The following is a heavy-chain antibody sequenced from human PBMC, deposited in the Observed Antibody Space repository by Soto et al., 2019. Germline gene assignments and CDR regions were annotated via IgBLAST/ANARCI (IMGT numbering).Heavy chain of an antibody. CDR3: ARGGVYSGGDCWAWYGMDV. Sequence: VESGGGVVQPGRSLRLSCVASGFSIKTYAMFWVRQAPGKGLEWVAVISYDGNNKYFPDSVKGRFLISRDNSRNTVSLQMNSLTTEDTAIYYCARGGVYSGGDCWAWYGMDVWGPGTTVTVFS. CDR2: ISYDGNNK. V-gene: IGHV3-30-3*01. J-gene: IGHJ6*02. CDR1: GFSIKTYA. D-gene: IGHD2-21*02.